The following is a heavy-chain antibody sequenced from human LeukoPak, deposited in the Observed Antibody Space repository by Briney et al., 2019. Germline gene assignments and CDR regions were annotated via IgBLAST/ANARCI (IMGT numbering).Heavy chain of an antibody. CDR2: SSDSGGT. V-gene: IGHV4-34*01. CDR3: AKNGQSGFSFDP. Sequence: PSETLSLTCAVYGESLNGHYWSWIRQPPGKGLEWIGESSDSGGTKFNPSLKSRVTISADTSKNQFSLKLSSVTAADTAVYYCAKNGQSGFSFDPWGQGTLVTVSS. CDR1: GESLNGHY. D-gene: IGHD2-8*01. J-gene: IGHJ5*02.